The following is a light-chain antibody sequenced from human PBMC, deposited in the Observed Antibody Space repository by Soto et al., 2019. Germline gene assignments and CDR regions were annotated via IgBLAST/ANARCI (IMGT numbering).Light chain of an antibody. Sequence: QSVLTQPASVSGSPGQSIAISCTGTSSDVGAYNYVSWYQQHPGKAPKLMIYDVNNRPSGVSNRFSGSKSGNTASLTISWLQAEDEADYYCCSYTTSSTYVFGTGTKLTVL. CDR2: DVN. CDR3: CSYTTSSTYV. J-gene: IGLJ1*01. V-gene: IGLV2-14*03. CDR1: SSDVGAYNY.